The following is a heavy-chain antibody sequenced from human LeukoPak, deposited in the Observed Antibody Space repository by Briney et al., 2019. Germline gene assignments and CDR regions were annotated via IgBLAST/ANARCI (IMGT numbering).Heavy chain of an antibody. D-gene: IGHD6-19*01. V-gene: IGHV1-8*01. CDR1: GYTFTSYD. CDR2: MNLNSGNT. J-gene: IGHJ4*02. CDR3: ARGIAVAGVYYFDY. Sequence: ASVKVSCKASGYTFTSYDINWVRQATGQGLEWMGWMNLNSGNTGYAQKFQGRVTMTRNTSISTAYMELSSLRSEDTAVYYCARGIAVAGVYYFDYWGQGTLVTVSS.